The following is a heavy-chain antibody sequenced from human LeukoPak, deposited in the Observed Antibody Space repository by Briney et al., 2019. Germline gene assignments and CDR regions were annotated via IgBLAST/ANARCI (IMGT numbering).Heavy chain of an antibody. CDR1: GYTFTGYY. CDR2: INPNSGGT. CDR3: ARAIDEGYCSSTSCYAGWFGP. Sequence: ASVKVSCKASGYTFTGYYMHWVRQAPGQGLEWMGWINPNSGGTNYAQKFQGRVTMTRDTSISTAYMELSRLRSDDTAVYYCARAIDEGYCSSTSCYAGWFGPWGQGTLVTVSS. J-gene: IGHJ5*02. D-gene: IGHD2-2*01. V-gene: IGHV1-2*02.